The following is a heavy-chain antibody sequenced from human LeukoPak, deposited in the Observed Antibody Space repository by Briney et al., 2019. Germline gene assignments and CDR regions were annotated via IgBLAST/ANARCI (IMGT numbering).Heavy chain of an antibody. CDR2: INHSGST. CDR3: ARKMRYSSSWSSAFDI. Sequence: PSETLSLTCAVYGGYFSAYYWSWIRQPPGKGLEWIGEINHSGSTNYNPSLKSRVTISVDTSKNQFSLKLSSVTAADTAVYYCARKMRYSSSWSSAFDIWGQGTMVTVSS. CDR1: GGYFSAYY. V-gene: IGHV4-34*01. J-gene: IGHJ3*02. D-gene: IGHD6-13*01.